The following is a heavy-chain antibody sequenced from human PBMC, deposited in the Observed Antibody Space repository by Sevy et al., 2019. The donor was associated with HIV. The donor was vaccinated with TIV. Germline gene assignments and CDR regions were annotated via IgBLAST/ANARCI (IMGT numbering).Heavy chain of an antibody. CDR3: AILWFGEYDTFDI. Sequence: GGSQRLSCAASGFTFSSYTINWVRQAPGKGLEWVSSISSSPSYIYYADSLKGRFTISRDNAKNSLFLQMNSLRAEDTAVYYCAILWFGEYDTFDIWGQGTMVTVSS. V-gene: IGHV3-21*01. D-gene: IGHD3-10*01. J-gene: IGHJ3*02. CDR1: GFTFSSYT. CDR2: ISSSPSYI.